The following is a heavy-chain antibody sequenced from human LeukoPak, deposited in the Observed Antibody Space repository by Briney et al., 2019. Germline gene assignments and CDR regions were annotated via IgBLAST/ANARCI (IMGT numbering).Heavy chain of an antibody. V-gene: IGHV4-34*01. CDR3: ARDRVVVAATPGFYYYYGMDV. D-gene: IGHD2-15*01. Sequence: SETLSLTCAVYGGSFSGYYWRWIRQPPGKGLEWIGEINHSGSAHYNPSLKSRVTISVDTSKNQFSLKLSSVTAADTAVYYCARDRVVVAATPGFYYYYGMDVWGQGTTVTVSS. J-gene: IGHJ6*02. CDR1: GGSFSGYY. CDR2: INHSGSA.